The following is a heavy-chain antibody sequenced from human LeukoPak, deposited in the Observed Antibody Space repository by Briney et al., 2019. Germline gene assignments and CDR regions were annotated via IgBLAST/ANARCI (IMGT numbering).Heavy chain of an antibody. CDR3: ATNVREARHFHY. J-gene: IGHJ1*01. D-gene: IGHD6-6*01. Sequence: ASVKVSCKASGYTFTSYAINWVRQATGQGLEWMGWMNPNSGNTGYAQKFQGRVTITRNTSINTAYMELSSLRSEDTAVYYCATNVREARHFHYWGQGTLVTVSS. V-gene: IGHV1-8*03. CDR2: MNPNSGNT. CDR1: GYTFTSYA.